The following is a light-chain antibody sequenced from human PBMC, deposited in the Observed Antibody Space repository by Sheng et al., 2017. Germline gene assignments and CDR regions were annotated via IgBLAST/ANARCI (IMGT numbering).Light chain of an antibody. J-gene: IGLJ2*01. Sequence: QSVLTQPPSVSGAPGQRVTISCTGGSSNFGAGYDVNWYQHLPGTAPRLLIYDNNNRPSGVPDRFSGSKSGTSASLAITGLQAEDEADYYCQSYDSSLNGGVFGGGTKLTVL. V-gene: IGLV1-40*01. CDR2: DNN. CDR1: SSNFGAGYD. CDR3: QSYDSSLNGGV.